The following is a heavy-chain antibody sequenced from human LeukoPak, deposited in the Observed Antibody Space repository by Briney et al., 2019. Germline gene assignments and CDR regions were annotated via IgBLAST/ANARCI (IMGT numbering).Heavy chain of an antibody. V-gene: IGHV3-23*01. Sequence: GGSLRLSCAASGFTFSSYAMSWVRQAPGKGLEWVSAISGSGGSTYYADSVKGRFTISRDNSKNTLYLQMNGLRAEDTAVYYCAKDRKWEDDAFDIWGQGTMVTVSS. CDR1: GFTFSSYA. J-gene: IGHJ3*02. D-gene: IGHD1-26*01. CDR2: ISGSGGST. CDR3: AKDRKWEDDAFDI.